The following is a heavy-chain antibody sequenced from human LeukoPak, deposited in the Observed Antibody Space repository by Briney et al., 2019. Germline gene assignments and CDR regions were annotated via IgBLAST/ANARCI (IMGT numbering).Heavy chain of an antibody. Sequence: ASVKVSCKASGGTFSSYAISWVRQAPGQGLEWMGRIIPIFGIANYAQKFQGRVTITADKSTSTAYMELSSLRSEDTAVYYCARGYDSSGYYHSDFDYWGQATLVNVSS. J-gene: IGHJ4*02. D-gene: IGHD3-22*01. CDR3: ARGYDSSGYYHSDFDY. CDR2: IIPIFGIA. V-gene: IGHV1-69*04. CDR1: GGTFSSYA.